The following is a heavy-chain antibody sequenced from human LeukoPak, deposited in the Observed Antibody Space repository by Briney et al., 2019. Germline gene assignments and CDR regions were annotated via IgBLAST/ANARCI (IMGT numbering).Heavy chain of an antibody. Sequence: ASVKVSCKSSGITVTDYFIHWVRQALGQGLEWMGWINPHNGGTNYAQKLQGRVTMTRDTSINTVYMELTRLTSDDTAIFYCAGHSSSSDGWFDPWGQGTLVTVSS. CDR1: GITVTDYF. CDR3: AGHSSSSDGWFDP. J-gene: IGHJ5*02. CDR2: INPHNGGT. V-gene: IGHV1-2*02. D-gene: IGHD6-6*01.